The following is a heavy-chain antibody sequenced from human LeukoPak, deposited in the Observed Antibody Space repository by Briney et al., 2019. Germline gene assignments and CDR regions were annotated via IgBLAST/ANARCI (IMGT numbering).Heavy chain of an antibody. CDR1: GLTSSHFG. J-gene: IGHJ1*01. D-gene: IGHD2-8*01. CDR3: AKDASGVSGEYFQH. Sequence: GGSLRLSCAASGLTSSHFGMNWVRQAPGKGLEWVAVISYDAKNKYYADSVRGRFTISRDNSKNTLYLQINSLSGEDTAVYYCAKDASGVSGEYFQHWGQGTLVTVSS. CDR2: ISYDAKNK. V-gene: IGHV3-30*18.